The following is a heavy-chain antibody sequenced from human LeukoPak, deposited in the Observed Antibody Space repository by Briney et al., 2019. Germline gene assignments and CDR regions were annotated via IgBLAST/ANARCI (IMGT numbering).Heavy chain of an antibody. D-gene: IGHD3-16*02. J-gene: IGHJ4*02. Sequence: SETLSLTCTVSGGSTSSYYWSWIRQPPGKGLEWIGYIYYSRSTNYNPSLKSRVTISVDTSKNQFSLKLSSVTAADTAVYYCARSDVYYDYVWGSYRSYYFDYWGQGTLVTVSS. V-gene: IGHV4-59*01. CDR3: ARSDVYYDYVWGSYRSYYFDY. CDR1: GGSTSSYY. CDR2: IYYSRST.